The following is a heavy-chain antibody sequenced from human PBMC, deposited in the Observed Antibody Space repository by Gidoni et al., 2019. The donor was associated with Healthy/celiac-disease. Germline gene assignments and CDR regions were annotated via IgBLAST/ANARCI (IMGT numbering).Heavy chain of an antibody. J-gene: IGHJ3*02. Sequence: QVQLVESGGGVVQPGRSLRLSCAASGFPFSSYGMHWVRQAPGKGLEWVAVIWYDGSNKYYADSVKGRFTISRDNSKNTLYLQMNSLRAEDTAVYYCARGVGWAGGAFDIWGQGTMVTVSS. CDR3: ARGVGWAGGAFDI. CDR1: GFPFSSYG. D-gene: IGHD1-26*01. CDR2: IWYDGSNK. V-gene: IGHV3-33*01.